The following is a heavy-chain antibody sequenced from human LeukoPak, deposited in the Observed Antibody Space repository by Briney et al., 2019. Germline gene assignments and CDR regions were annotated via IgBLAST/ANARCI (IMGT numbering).Heavy chain of an antibody. CDR3: GTSLSGTLYSFDI. CDR1: GDSVSTSSAV. CDR2: TYYRSRWYS. V-gene: IGHV6-1*01. Sequence: PSQTLSLTCAISGDSVSTSSAVWNWIRQSPSRGLEWLGRTYYRSRWYSEYAVSVKGRIDISPDTSKNQISLQLNSVTPDDTAVYYCGTSLSGTLYSFDIWGQGTVVTVSS. J-gene: IGHJ3*02. D-gene: IGHD1-26*01.